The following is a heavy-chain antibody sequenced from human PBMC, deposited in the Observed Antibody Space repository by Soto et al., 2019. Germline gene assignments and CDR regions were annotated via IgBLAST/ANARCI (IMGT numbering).Heavy chain of an antibody. V-gene: IGHV1-69*13. J-gene: IGHJ4*02. D-gene: IGHD6-13*01. CDR1: GGTFSSYA. Sequence: SVKVSCKASGGTFSSYAISWVRQAPGQGLEWMGGIIPIFGTANYAQKFQGRVTITADESTSTAYMELSSLRSEDTAVYYCARDVSAAAGTEFDYWGQGTLVTVSS. CDR3: ARDVSAAAGTEFDY. CDR2: IIPIFGTA.